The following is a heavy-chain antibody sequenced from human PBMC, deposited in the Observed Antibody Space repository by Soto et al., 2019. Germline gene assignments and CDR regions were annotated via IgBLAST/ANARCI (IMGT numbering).Heavy chain of an antibody. V-gene: IGHV4-31*03. CDR3: ARRYGDYVVSCWFDP. J-gene: IGHJ5*02. Sequence: QVQLQESGPGLVKPSQTLSLTCTVSGGSISSGGYYWSWIRQHPGKGLEWIGYIYYSGSTYYNPSLKSRVTISVDTSKNQFSLKLRSVTAADTAVYYCARRYGDYVVSCWFDPWGQGTLVTVSS. D-gene: IGHD4-17*01. CDR2: IYYSGST. CDR1: GGSISSGGYY.